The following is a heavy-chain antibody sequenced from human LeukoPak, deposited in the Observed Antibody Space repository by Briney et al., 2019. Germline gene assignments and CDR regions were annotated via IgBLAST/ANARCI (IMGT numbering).Heavy chain of an antibody. D-gene: IGHD3-3*01. V-gene: IGHV1-46*01. CDR2: INPSGGST. Sequence: ASVKVSCKASGYTFTSYYMHWVRQAPGQGLEWMGIINPSGGSTSYARKFQGRVTMTRDTSTSTVYMELSSLRSEDTAVYYCARDLLEWLFDYWGQGTLVTVSS. J-gene: IGHJ4*02. CDR3: ARDLLEWLFDY. CDR1: GYTFTSYY.